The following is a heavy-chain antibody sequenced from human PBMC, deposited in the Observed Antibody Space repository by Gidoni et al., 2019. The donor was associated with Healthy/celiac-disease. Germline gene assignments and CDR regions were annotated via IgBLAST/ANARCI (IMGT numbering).Heavy chain of an antibody. CDR2: IWYDGSNK. D-gene: IGHD1-1*01. Sequence: QVQLVESGGGVVQPGRSRRLSCAAPGFTFRSYGMHWVRQAPGKGLGWVAVIWYDGSNKYYADSVKGRFTISRDNSKNTLYLQMNSLRAEDTAVYYCARDTWTPYYYYYGMDVWGQGTTVTVSS. CDR3: ARDTWTPYYYYYGMDV. CDR1: GFTFRSYG. V-gene: IGHV3-33*01. J-gene: IGHJ6*02.